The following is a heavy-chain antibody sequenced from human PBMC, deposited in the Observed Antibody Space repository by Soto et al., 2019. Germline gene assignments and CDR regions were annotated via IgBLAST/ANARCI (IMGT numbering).Heavy chain of an antibody. CDR1: GGSTSSSSYY. CDR3: AIAGWLRFLEMWFDP. D-gene: IGHD5-12*01. V-gene: IGHV4-39*01. Sequence: SETLSLTCTVSGGSTSSSSYYWGWIRQPPGKGLEWIGSIYYSGSTYYNPSLKSRVTISVDTSKNQFSLKLSSVTAADTAVYYCAIAGWLRFLEMWFDPWGQGTLVTVSS. CDR2: IYYSGST. J-gene: IGHJ5*02.